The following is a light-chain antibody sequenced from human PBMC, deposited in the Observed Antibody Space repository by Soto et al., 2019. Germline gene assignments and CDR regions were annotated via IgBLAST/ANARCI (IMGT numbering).Light chain of an antibody. V-gene: IGLV2-14*01. J-gene: IGLJ1*01. CDR2: DVS. CDR1: SSDVGGYNY. Sequence: QSALTQPASVSGSPGQSITISCTGTSSDVGGYNYVSWYQQHPGKAPKLMIYDVSYRPSGVSNRLSGSKSGNTASLTISGLQAEDEADYYCSSYTSSSTYVFGTGTKVTVL. CDR3: SSYTSSSTYV.